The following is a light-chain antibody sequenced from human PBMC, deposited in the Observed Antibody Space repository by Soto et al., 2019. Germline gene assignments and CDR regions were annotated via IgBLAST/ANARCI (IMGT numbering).Light chain of an antibody. Sequence: DILLTQSPGTLSVSPGERATLSCRASQSLNSAYLAWYQQKPGQSPRLLMFAASSRATDIPDRFSGSASGTEFTLTISRLEPEDFAVYYCQQFASYPLTFGGGTKVEIK. CDR2: AAS. J-gene: IGKJ4*01. CDR1: QSLNSAY. CDR3: QQFASYPLT. V-gene: IGKV3-20*01.